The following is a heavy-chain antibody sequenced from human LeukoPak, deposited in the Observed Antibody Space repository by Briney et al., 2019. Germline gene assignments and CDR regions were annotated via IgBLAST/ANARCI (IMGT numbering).Heavy chain of an antibody. J-gene: IGHJ4*02. Sequence: PGGSLRLSCAASGFSVNYHYMSWVRQAPGKGLEWVAVLYSSGSTYYTDSVKGRFSISRDNSKNTLYLQMNSLKAEDTALYYCARGSGHAPYYTDSSGYDYWGQGTLVTVSS. CDR2: LYSSGST. V-gene: IGHV3-66*02. D-gene: IGHD3-22*01. CDR1: GFSVNYHY. CDR3: ARGSGHAPYYTDSSGYDY.